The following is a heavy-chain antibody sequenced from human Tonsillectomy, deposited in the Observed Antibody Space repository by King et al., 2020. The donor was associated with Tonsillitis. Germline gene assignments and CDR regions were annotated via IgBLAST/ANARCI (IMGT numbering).Heavy chain of an antibody. V-gene: IGHV3-30-3*01. J-gene: IGHJ4*02. Sequence: QLVQSGGGVVQPGRSLRLSCAASGFTFSSYAMHWVRQAPGKGLEWVAVISYDGSNKYYADSVKGRFTISRDNSKNTLYLQMNSLRAEDTAVYHCARAVYYYDSSGYDYWGQGTLVTVSS. D-gene: IGHD3-22*01. CDR2: ISYDGSNK. CDR3: ARAVYYYDSSGYDY. CDR1: GFTFSSYA.